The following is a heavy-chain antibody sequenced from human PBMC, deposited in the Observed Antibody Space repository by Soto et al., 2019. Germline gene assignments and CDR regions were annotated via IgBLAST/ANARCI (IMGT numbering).Heavy chain of an antibody. CDR1: GGSISSSSYY. V-gene: IGHV4-39*01. Sequence: SETLSLTCTVSGGSISSSSYYWGWIRQPPGKGLEWIGSIYYSGSTYYNPSLKSRVTISVDTSKTQFSLKLSSVTAAETAVYYCAEQQRNWFDPWGQGTLVTVS. CDR2: IYYSGST. CDR3: AEQQRNWFDP. J-gene: IGHJ5*02. D-gene: IGHD6-13*01.